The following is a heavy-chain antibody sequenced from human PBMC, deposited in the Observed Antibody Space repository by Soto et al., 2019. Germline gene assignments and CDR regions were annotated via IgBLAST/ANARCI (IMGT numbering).Heavy chain of an antibody. Sequence: QVQLVQSGAEVKKPGSSVKVSCKASGGTFSSYAISWVRQAPGQGLEWMGGIIPIFGTANYAQKFQGRVTITADESTSTAYMELSSLRSEDTAVYYCARDLTYNPGGYYYYGMDVWDQGTTVTVSS. CDR3: ARDLTYNPGGYYYYGMDV. V-gene: IGHV1-69*01. J-gene: IGHJ6*02. D-gene: IGHD1-1*01. CDR1: GGTFSSYA. CDR2: IIPIFGTA.